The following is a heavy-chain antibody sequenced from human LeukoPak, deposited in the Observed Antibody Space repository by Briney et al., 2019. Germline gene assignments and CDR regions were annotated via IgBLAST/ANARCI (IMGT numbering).Heavy chain of an antibody. CDR2: INPSGGST. Sequence: ASVKVSCKASGYTFTSYYMHWVQQAPGQGLEWMGIINPSGGSTSYAQKFRGRVTMTRDMSTSTVYMELSSLRSEDTAVYYCARVSGSPRGYSYGYLFDYWGQGTLVTVSS. D-gene: IGHD5-18*01. J-gene: IGHJ4*02. CDR3: ARVSGSPRGYSYGYLFDY. CDR1: GYTFTSYY. V-gene: IGHV1-46*01.